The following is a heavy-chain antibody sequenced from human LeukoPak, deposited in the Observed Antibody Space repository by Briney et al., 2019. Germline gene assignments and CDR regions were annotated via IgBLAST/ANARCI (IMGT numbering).Heavy chain of an antibody. Sequence: GRSQRLSCSASGFSFSTYPIHWVRQAPGKGLEWVAMTSYDGSNKFYADSVKGRFTISRDNPRNTLYLQMDSLRVEDTAVYYCARDRTTVRNLIDYWGQGTLVTVSS. D-gene: IGHD4-17*01. CDR2: TSYDGSNK. V-gene: IGHV3-30-3*01. CDR1: GFSFSTYP. J-gene: IGHJ4*02. CDR3: ARDRTTVRNLIDY.